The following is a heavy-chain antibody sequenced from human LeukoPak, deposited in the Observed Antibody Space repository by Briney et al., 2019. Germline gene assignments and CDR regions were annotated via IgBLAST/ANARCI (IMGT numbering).Heavy chain of an antibody. V-gene: IGHV4-31*03. D-gene: IGHD2-15*01. CDR3: ARGKGYCSGGSCYGSWFDP. Sequence: PSETLSLTCTVSGGSISSGGYYWSWIRQHPGKGLEWIGYIYYSGSTYYNPSLKSRVTISVDTSKNQFSLKLSSVTAADTAVYHCARGKGYCSGGSCYGSWFDPWGREPWSPSPQ. CDR1: GGSISSGGYY. J-gene: IGHJ5*02. CDR2: IYYSGST.